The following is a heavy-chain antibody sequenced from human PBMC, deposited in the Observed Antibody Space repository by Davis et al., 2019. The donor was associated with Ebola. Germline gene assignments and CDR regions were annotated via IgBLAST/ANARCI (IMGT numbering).Heavy chain of an antibody. J-gene: IGHJ6*02. CDR3: ARGGVVVPAAIVRGMDV. CDR2: INPNSSGT. D-gene: IGHD2-2*01. Sequence: AASVKVSCKASGYTFTGYYMHWVRQAPGQGLEWMGWINPNSSGTNYAQKFQGWVTMTRDTSISTAYMELSRLRSDDTAVYYCARGGVVVPAAIVRGMDVWGQGTTVTVSS. V-gene: IGHV1-2*04. CDR1: GYTFTGYY.